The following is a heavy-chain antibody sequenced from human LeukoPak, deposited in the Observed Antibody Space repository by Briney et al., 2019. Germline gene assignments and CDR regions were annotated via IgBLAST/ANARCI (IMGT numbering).Heavy chain of an antibody. Sequence: PSETQSLTCTVSGGSISSYYWSWIRQPPRKGLEWMGYIYYIGSANYNPSLPSRVTISVDTSKNQFSLKLSSVTAADTAVYYCARGYGRYCDYWGQGTLVSVSS. D-gene: IGHD5-18*01. CDR1: GGSISSYY. V-gene: IGHV4-59*08. J-gene: IGHJ4*02. CDR3: ARGYGRYCDY. CDR2: IYYIGSA.